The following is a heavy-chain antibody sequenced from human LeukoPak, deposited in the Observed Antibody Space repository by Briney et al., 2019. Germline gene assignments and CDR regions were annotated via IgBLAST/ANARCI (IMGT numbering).Heavy chain of an antibody. CDR3: AKDSGIAVAGTLRAFDI. J-gene: IGHJ3*02. CDR2: ISYDGSNK. Sequence: GGSLRLSRAASGFTFSSYGMQWVRQAPGKGLEWVAGISYDGSNKYFADSVKGRFTISRGNSKNTLYLQMNSLRAEDTAVYYCAKDSGIAVAGTLRAFDIWGQGTMVTVSS. CDR1: GFTFSSYG. D-gene: IGHD6-19*01. V-gene: IGHV3-30*18.